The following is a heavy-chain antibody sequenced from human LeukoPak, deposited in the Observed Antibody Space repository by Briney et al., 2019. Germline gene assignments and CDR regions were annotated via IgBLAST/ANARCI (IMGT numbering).Heavy chain of an antibody. J-gene: IGHJ5*02. CDR2: ESGSGHNT. D-gene: IGHD3-10*01. CDR3: ATDWTLRGVPTFFDP. CDR1: GFTITNHV. V-gene: IGHV3-23*01. Sequence: GESLRLSCEASGFTITNHVMTWVRQAPGKGPEWVASESGSGHNTYYSESVRGRFAISRDNSKNTLFLQMNSLRVEDTAVYYCATDWTLRGVPTFFDPWGQGTVVSVSS.